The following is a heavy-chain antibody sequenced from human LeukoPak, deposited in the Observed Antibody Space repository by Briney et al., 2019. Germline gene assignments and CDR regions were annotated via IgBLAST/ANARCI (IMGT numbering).Heavy chain of an antibody. V-gene: IGHV3-66*02. D-gene: IGHD3-3*01. CDR1: GFTVSSNY. J-gene: IGHJ4*02. Sequence: GGSLRLSCAASGFTVSSNYMSWVRQAPGKGLEWVSVIYSGGSTYYADSVKGRFTISRDNSKNTLYLQMNSLRAEDTAVYYCARNYDFWSGYYLDYWGQGTLVTVSS. CDR2: IYSGGST. CDR3: ARNYDFWSGYYLDY.